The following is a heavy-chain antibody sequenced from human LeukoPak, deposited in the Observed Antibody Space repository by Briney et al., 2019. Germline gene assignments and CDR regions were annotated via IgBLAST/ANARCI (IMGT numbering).Heavy chain of an antibody. J-gene: IGHJ5*02. CDR3: ARVNWNYHPVHNWFDP. V-gene: IGHV3-7*01. CDR1: GFTFSSYW. D-gene: IGHD1-7*01. CDR2: IKQDGSEK. Sequence: GGSLRLSCAASGFTFSSYWMSWVRQAPGEGLEWVANIKQDGSEKYYVDSVKGRFTISRDNAKNSLYLQMNSLKAEDTAVYYCARVNWNYHPVHNWFDPWGPGTLVTVSS.